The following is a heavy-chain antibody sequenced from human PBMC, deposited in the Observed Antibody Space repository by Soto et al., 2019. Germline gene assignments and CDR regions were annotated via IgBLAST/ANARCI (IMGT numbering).Heavy chain of an antibody. D-gene: IGHD6-19*01. CDR1: GITFSSYW. CDR2: IKEDGSQK. J-gene: IGHJ4*02. CDR3: GRSIDGWARFDF. V-gene: IGHV3-7*01. Sequence: GGSLRLSCIESGITFSSYWMIWVRQAPGKGLEYVADIKEDGSQKNYVDSVKGRFTISRDNAKNSLSLQMNGLRVEDTAMYFYGRSIDGWARFDFWGQGILVTVSS.